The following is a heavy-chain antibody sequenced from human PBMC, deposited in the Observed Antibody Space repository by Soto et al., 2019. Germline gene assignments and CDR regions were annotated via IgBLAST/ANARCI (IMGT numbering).Heavy chain of an antibody. CDR2: IVVGSGNT. D-gene: IGHD2-21*02. CDR1: GFTFFTSA. CDR3: AADPYCGGDCYFDY. J-gene: IGHJ4*02. Sequence: ASVKVSCKASGFTFFTSAVQWVRQARGQRLGWIGWIVVGSGNTNYAQKFQERVTITRDMSTNTAYMELSSLRSEDTAVYYCAADPYCGGDCYFDYWGQGIMVTVSS. V-gene: IGHV1-58*01.